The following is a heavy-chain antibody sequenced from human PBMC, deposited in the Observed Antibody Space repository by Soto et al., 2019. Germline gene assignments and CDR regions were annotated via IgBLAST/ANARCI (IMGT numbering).Heavy chain of an antibody. CDR1: GYSVSSSDYY. CDR2: MFYSGLT. V-gene: IGHV4-39*01. Sequence: SETLSLTCSVSGYSVSSSDYYWAWIRQPPGKGLEWIGSMFYSGLTYYNPSLKSRATLSVDTSKNQFSVRLNSVTAADTAVYYCAPLSVSLSGPYGIHVWGQGTTVTVSS. J-gene: IGHJ6*02. CDR3: APLSVSLSGPYGIHV. D-gene: IGHD2-15*01.